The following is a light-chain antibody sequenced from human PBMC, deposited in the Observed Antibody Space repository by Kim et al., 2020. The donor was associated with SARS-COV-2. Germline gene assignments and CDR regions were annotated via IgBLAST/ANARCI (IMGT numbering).Light chain of an antibody. J-gene: IGLJ3*02. CDR3: QSYDSSNHGV. Sequence: NFMLTQPHSVSESPGKTVTISCTGSSGSIASNYVQWYQQRPGSAPTTVIYEDNQRPSGVPDRFSGSIDSSSNSASLTISGLKTEDEADYYCQSYDSSNHGVFGGETQLTVL. V-gene: IGLV6-57*02. CDR1: SGSIASNY. CDR2: EDN.